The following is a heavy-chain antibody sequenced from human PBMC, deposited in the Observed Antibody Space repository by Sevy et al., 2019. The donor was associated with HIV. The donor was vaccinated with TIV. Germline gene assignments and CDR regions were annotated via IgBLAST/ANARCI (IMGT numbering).Heavy chain of an antibody. V-gene: IGHV1-24*01. Sequence: ASVKVSCKVSGYTLTELSMHWLRQAPGKGLEWVGSFDPEDGETVYEHNFQGRVSMTEDTSTDTAYMEVISLKFEDTVVYYCATTKDYYDSSGYPFDYWCQGTLVTVSS. D-gene: IGHD3-22*01. CDR3: ATTKDYYDSSGYPFDY. CDR1: GYTLTELS. J-gene: IGHJ4*02. CDR2: FDPEDGET.